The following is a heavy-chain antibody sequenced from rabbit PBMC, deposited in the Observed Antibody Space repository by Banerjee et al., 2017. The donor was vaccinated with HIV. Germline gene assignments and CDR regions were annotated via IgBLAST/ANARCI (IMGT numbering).Heavy chain of an antibody. V-gene: IGHV1S40*01. D-gene: IGHD8-1*01. CDR2: INTGISSA. Sequence: QSLEESGGDLVKPGASLTLTCTASGFSLSSYDMCWVRQAPGKGLEWIGCINTGISSAYYASWAKGRFTISKTSSTTVTLQMTSLTAADTATYFCARGYAGGSGYTFFNLWGQGTLVTVS. CDR3: ARGYAGGSGYTFFNL. CDR1: GFSLSSYD. J-gene: IGHJ4*01.